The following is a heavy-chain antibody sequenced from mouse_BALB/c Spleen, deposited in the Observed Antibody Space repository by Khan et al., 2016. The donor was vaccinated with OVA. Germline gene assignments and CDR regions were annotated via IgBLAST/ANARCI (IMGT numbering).Heavy chain of an antibody. J-gene: IGHJ3*01. D-gene: IGHD2-14*01. CDR3: VRDGAYHRNDGWFAY. V-gene: IGHV1-4*01. CDR1: GYTFTSYT. Sequence: VQLQQSGAELARPGASVKMSCKASGYTFTSYTIHWIKKRPGQGLEWIGYINPRNGYTNYNQKFKDKATLTTDKSSTTAYLQLSSLTSDDAAVYNGVRDGAYHRNDGWFAYWGQGTLVTVAA. CDR2: INPRNGYT.